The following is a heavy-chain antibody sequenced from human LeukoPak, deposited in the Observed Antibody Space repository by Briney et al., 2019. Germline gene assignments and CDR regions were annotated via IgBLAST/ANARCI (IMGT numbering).Heavy chain of an antibody. CDR2: ISGSGGST. CDR3: AKDQNIVGATTSDY. V-gene: IGHV3-23*01. CDR1: GVTFSSYA. Sequence: GGSLRLSCAASGVTFSSYAMSWVRQAPGKGLEWVSAISGSGGSTYYADSVKGRFTISRDNSKNTLYLQMNSLRAEDTAVYYCAKDQNIVGATTSDYWGQGTLVTVSS. J-gene: IGHJ4*02. D-gene: IGHD1-26*01.